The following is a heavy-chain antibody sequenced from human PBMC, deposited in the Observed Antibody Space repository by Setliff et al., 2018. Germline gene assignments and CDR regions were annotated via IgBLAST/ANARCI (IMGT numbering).Heavy chain of an antibody. CDR1: GGSISSGGYY. CDR2: IYYSGST. Sequence: PSETLSLTCTVSGGSISSGGYYWSWIRQHPGKGLEWIGYIYYSGSTYYNPSLKSRVTISVDTSKNQFSLKLSSVTAADTAVYYCARVPRFTDTRNAFDIWGQETMVTVSS. CDR3: ARVPRFTDTRNAFDI. D-gene: IGHD5-18*01. J-gene: IGHJ3*02. V-gene: IGHV4-31*03.